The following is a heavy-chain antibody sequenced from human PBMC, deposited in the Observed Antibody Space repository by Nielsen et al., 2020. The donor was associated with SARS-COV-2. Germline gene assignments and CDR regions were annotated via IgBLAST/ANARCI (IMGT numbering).Heavy chain of an antibody. V-gene: IGHV4-39*01. D-gene: IGHD3-3*01. J-gene: IGHJ3*02. CDR2: IYYSGST. Sequence: WLRQPPGKGLEWIGGIYYSGSTYYNPSLKSRVTISVDTSKNQFSLKLSSVTAADTAVYYCARHGTYYDFWSGYFDAFDIWGQGTMVTVSS. CDR3: ARHGTYYDFWSGYFDAFDI.